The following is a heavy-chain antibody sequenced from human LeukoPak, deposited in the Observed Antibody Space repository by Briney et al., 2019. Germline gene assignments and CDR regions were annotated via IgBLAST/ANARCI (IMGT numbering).Heavy chain of an antibody. J-gene: IGHJ6*02. CDR1: GGSISSSSYY. CDR2: IYYSGST. D-gene: IGHD6-19*01. V-gene: IGHV4-39*07. CDR3: ARVIAVAGTSPGSGYYYGMDV. Sequence: SETLSLTCTVSGGSISSSSYYWGWIRQPPGKGLEWIGSIYYSGSTYYNPSLKSRVTISVDTSKNQFSLKLSSVTAADTAVYYCARVIAVAGTSPGSGYYYGMDVWGQGTTVTVSS.